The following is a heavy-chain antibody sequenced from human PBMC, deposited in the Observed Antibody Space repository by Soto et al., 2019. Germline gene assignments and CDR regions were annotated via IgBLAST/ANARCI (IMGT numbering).Heavy chain of an antibody. CDR3: ARDSQFGDLTGFEAGWFAP. CDR1: GYTFTSYA. J-gene: IGHJ5*02. V-gene: IGHV1-3*01. CDR2: INAGNGNT. Sequence: QVQLVQSGAEVKKPGASVKVSCKASGYTFTSYAMHWVRQAPGQRLEWMGWINAGNGNTKYSQKFQGRVTITRDTSASTAYMERSSLRSEDTAVYCCARDSQFGDLTGFEAGWFAPWGQGTLVTVSS. D-gene: IGHD3-10*01.